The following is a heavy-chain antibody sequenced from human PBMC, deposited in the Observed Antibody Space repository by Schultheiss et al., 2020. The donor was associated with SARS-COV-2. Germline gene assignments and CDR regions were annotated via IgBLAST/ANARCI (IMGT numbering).Heavy chain of an antibody. J-gene: IGHJ3*02. CDR3: ARDPGDIVVVVAASPDAFDI. Sequence: GGSLRLSCAASGFIFGDYNMHWVRQPPGKTLQWVSLISWDGSSMYYADSVKGRFTISRDNAKNSLYLQMNSLRAEDTAVYYCARDPGDIVVVVAASPDAFDIWGQGTMVTVSS. CDR1: GFIFGDYN. D-gene: IGHD2-15*01. CDR2: ISWDGSSM. V-gene: IGHV3-43*01.